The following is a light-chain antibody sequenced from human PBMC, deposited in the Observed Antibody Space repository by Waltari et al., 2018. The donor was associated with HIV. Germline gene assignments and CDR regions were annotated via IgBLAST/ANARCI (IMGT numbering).Light chain of an antibody. CDR2: AAS. CDR3: QQLKNIPYT. CDR1: PGISNY. Sequence: DIHLTQSPSFLSASGGDRVTITCRASPGISNYLACYQQTPGRAPKLLIYAASTLRSGVPSRFSGGGSGTEFTLTIISLQPEDFASYYCQQLKNIPYTFGQGTRLEIK. V-gene: IGKV1-9*01. J-gene: IGKJ2*01.